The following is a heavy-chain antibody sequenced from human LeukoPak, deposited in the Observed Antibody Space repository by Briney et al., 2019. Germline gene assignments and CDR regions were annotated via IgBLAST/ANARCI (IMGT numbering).Heavy chain of an antibody. J-gene: IGHJ4*02. CDR1: GGTFSSYT. V-gene: IGHV1-69*13. CDR2: IIPIFGTA. CDR3: ARDRSKGYSGYRGDFDY. D-gene: IGHD5-12*01. Sequence: SVKVSCKASGGTFSSYTISWVRQAPGQGLEWMGRIIPIFGTANYAQKFQGRVTITADESTSTAYMELSSLRSEDTAVYYCARDRSKGYSGYRGDFDYWGQGTLVTVSS.